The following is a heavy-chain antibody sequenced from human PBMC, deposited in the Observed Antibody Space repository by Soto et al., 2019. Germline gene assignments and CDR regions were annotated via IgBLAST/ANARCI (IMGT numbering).Heavy chain of an antibody. V-gene: IGHV4-34*01. D-gene: IGHD4-17*01. CDR3: AALTVTSYHYYGMDG. CDR1: GGSFSGYY. Sequence: ASETLSLTCAVYGGSFSGYYWSWIRQPPGKGLEWIGEINHSGSTNYNPSLKSRVTISVDTSKNQFSLKLSSVTAADTAVYYCAALTVTSYHYYGMDGWGQGNTVTVSS. CDR2: INHSGST. J-gene: IGHJ6*02.